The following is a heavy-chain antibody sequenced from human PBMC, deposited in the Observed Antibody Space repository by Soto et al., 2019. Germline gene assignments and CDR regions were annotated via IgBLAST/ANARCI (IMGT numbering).Heavy chain of an antibody. CDR3: AKDYGGNLHPYYYYYGMDV. CDR1: GFTFSSYW. V-gene: IGHV3-30*18. CDR2: ISYDGSNK. D-gene: IGHD4-17*01. J-gene: IGHJ6*02. Sequence: PGGSLRLSCAASGFTFSSYWMSWVRQAPGKGLEWVAVISYDGSNKYYADSVKGRFTISRDNSKNTLYLQMNSLRAEDTAVYYCAKDYGGNLHPYYYYYGMDVWGQGTTVTVSS.